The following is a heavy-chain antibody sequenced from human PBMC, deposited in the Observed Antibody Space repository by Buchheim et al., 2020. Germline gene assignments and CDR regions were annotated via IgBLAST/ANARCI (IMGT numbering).Heavy chain of an antibody. V-gene: IGHV3-7*01. D-gene: IGHD1-1*01. CDR2: IKHDGSEK. Sequence: EVQLVESGGGLVQPGGSLRLSCAASGFTFSSYCMSWVRQAPGKGLEWVANIKHDGSEKYYVDSVKGRFTISRDNAKNSLYLQMNSLRAEDTAVYYCARELRYNWNDFGYWGQGTL. CDR1: GFTFSSYC. J-gene: IGHJ4*02. CDR3: ARELRYNWNDFGY.